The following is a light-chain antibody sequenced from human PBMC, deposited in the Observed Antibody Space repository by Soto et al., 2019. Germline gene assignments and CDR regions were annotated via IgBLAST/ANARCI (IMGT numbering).Light chain of an antibody. Sequence: DIQMTQSPSSLSASVGDRVTITCRASQGISTYLVWYQQRQGRAPKLLIYDASSLLSGVPSRFSGSGSGTDFTVTIRSLQPEDCATYYCQQSDRTPYTFGQGNKLESK. CDR2: DAS. J-gene: IGKJ2*01. V-gene: IGKV1-39*01. CDR1: QGISTY. CDR3: QQSDRTPYT.